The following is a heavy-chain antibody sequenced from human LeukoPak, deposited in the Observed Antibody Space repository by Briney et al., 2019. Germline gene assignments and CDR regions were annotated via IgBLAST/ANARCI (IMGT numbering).Heavy chain of an antibody. CDR1: GFTFSDYA. CDR2: INPDGRDT. Sequence: PGGSLRLSCRASGFTFSDYAMSWVRQAPGKGLEWVAHINPDGRDTYYVDSVKGRFTISRDNAQNSMYLQMNSLRVEDTAVYYCTSWGDTTAEYFQRWGQGTLVTVSS. D-gene: IGHD2-21*02. J-gene: IGHJ1*01. CDR3: TSWGDTTAEYFQR. V-gene: IGHV3-7*01.